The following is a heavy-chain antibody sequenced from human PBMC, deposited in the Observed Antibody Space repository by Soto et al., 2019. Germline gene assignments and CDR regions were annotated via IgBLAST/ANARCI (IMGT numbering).Heavy chain of an antibody. CDR2: IYYSGST. CDR1: GGSISSGDYY. Sequence: SETLSLTCTVSGGSISSGDYYWSWIRQPPGKGLEWIGYIYYSGSTYYNPSLKSRVTISVDPSKNQFSLKLSSVTAADTAVYYCGRAKVVTQNWFDPWGQGTLVTVSS. V-gene: IGHV4-30-4*01. D-gene: IGHD2-21*02. J-gene: IGHJ5*02. CDR3: GRAKVVTQNWFDP.